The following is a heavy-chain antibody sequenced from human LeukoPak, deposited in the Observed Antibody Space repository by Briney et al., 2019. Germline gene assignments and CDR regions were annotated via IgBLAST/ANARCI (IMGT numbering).Heavy chain of an antibody. V-gene: IGHV3-9*01. D-gene: IGHD3-10*01. J-gene: IGHJ4*02. CDR2: ISGNSGSI. CDR3: AKTIRGVIFDY. CDR1: GFTFDDYA. Sequence: GGSLRLSCAASGFTFDDYAMHWVRQAPGKGLEWVAGISGNSGSIDYTDSVKGRFTISRDNAKNSLYLQMNSLRADDTALYYCAKTIRGVIFDYWGQGTLVTVSS.